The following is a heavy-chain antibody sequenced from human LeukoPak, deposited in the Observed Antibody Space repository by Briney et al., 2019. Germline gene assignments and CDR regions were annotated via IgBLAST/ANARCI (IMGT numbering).Heavy chain of an antibody. J-gene: IGHJ4*02. Sequence: GGSLRLSCAASGLTLSRYWMTWVRQAPGKGLEWVAFIRYDGSNKYYADSVKGRFTISRDNSKNTLYLQMNSLRAEDTAVYYCAKDRGGSGSYELDYWGQGTLVTVSS. CDR2: IRYDGSNK. CDR3: AKDRGGSGSYELDY. CDR1: GLTLSRYW. D-gene: IGHD3-10*01. V-gene: IGHV3-30*02.